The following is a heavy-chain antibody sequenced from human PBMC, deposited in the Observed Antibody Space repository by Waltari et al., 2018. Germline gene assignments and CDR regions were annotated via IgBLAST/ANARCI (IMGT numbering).Heavy chain of an antibody. Sequence: QVQLQESGPGLVKPSETLSLTCTVSGGSISSYYWSWIRQPPGKGLGWIGYIYYSVSTNYHPSLKSRFTISVDTSKNQFSLKLSSVTAADTAVDYCARELRYGLGYGMDVWGQGTTVTVSS. D-gene: IGHD5-18*01. V-gene: IGHV4-59*12. CDR2: IYYSVST. CDR3: ARELRYGLGYGMDV. CDR1: GGSISSYY. J-gene: IGHJ6*02.